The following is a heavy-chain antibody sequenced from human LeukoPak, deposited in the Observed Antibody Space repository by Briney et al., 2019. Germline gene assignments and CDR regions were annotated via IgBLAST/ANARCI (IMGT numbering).Heavy chain of an antibody. J-gene: IGHJ4*02. CDR2: IKQDGSEK. D-gene: IGHD5-18*01. Sequence: PGGSLRLSCAASGLTFSSYWMSWVRQAPGKGLEWVANIKQDGSEKYYVDSVKGRFTISRDNAKNSLYLQMNSLRAEDTAVYYCARTGYSYGSYYFDYWGQGTLVTVSS. CDR3: ARTGYSYGSYYFDY. V-gene: IGHV3-7*01. CDR1: GLTFSSYW.